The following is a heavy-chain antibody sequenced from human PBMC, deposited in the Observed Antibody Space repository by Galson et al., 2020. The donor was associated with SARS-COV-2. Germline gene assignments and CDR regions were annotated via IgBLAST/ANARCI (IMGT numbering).Heavy chain of an antibody. CDR3: AIIERDTAMDPSGLYYYGMDV. J-gene: IGHJ6*02. Sequence: SETLCLTCTVSGGSVSSGSYYWSWIRQPPGKGLEWIGYIYYSGSTNYNPSLKSRVTISVDTSKNQFSLKLSSVTAADTAVYYCAIIERDTAMDPSGLYYYGMDVWGQGTTVTVSS. CDR1: GGSVSSGSYY. CDR2: IYYSGST. V-gene: IGHV4-61*01. D-gene: IGHD5-18*01.